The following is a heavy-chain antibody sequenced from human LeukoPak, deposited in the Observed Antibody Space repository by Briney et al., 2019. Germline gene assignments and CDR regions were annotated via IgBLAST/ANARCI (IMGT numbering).Heavy chain of an antibody. CDR2: FYGGGST. V-gene: IGHV3-66*01. CDR1: GFTFSNYD. D-gene: IGHD3-16*01. CDR3: ARVGAVGGVFRAFDI. Sequence: GGSLRLSCAASGFTFSNYDMHWVRQAPGKGLEWVSGFYGGGSTDYADSVKGRFTISRDNSKNTLYLQMNSLRAEDTAVYYCARVGAVGGVFRAFDIWGQGTMVTVSS. J-gene: IGHJ3*02.